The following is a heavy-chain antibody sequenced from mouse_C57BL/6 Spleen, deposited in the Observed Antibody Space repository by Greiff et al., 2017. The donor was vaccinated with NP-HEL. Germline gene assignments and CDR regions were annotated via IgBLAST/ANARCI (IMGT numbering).Heavy chain of an antibody. CDR2: IDPSDSYT. Sequence: QVQLQQPGAELVMPGASVKMSCKASGYTFTSYWMPWVKQRPGQGLEWIGEIDPSDSYTNYNQKFKGKSTLTVDKSSSTAYMQLSSLTSEDSAVYYCARRLLYWYFDVWGTGTTVTVSS. J-gene: IGHJ1*03. CDR1: GYTFTSYW. D-gene: IGHD2-1*01. CDR3: ARRLLYWYFDV. V-gene: IGHV1-69*01.